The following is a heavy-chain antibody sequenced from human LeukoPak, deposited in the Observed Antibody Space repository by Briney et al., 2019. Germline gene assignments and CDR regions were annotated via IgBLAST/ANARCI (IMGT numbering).Heavy chain of an antibody. J-gene: IGHJ4*02. CDR1: GGSISGYY. Sequence: SETLSLTCTVSGGSISGYYWSCIRQPPGKGLEWIGYIYYNGITNYNPTLKSRLTISVDTSRDEFSLKLSSVTAADTAVYYCARHLVVGSRYFDYWGQGTLVTVSS. V-gene: IGHV4-59*01. CDR2: IYYNGIT. CDR3: ARHLVVGSRYFDY. D-gene: IGHD2-2*01.